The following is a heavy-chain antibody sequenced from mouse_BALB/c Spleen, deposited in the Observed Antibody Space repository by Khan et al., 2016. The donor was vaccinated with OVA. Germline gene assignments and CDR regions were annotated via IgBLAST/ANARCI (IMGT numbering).Heavy chain of an antibody. CDR3: ARELRLGGFAY. J-gene: IGHJ3*01. V-gene: IGHV2-6-7*01. CDR1: GFSLTGFG. D-gene: IGHD1-2*01. Sequence: QVQLKESGPGLVAPSQSLSITCTVSGFSLTGFGINWVRQPPGKGLEWLGMIWGDGSTDYNSVLKSRLSISKDNSKSQVFLKMNGLQTDDTARYYCARELRLGGFAYWGQGTLVTVSA. CDR2: IWGDGST.